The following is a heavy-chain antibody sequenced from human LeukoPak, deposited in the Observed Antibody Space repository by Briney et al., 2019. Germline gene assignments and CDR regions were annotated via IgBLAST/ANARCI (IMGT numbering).Heavy chain of an antibody. CDR3: AKFPPGIAVAGDY. Sequence: GGSLRLSCAASGFTFSSYGMHWVRQAPGKGLEWVAFIRYDGSNKYYADSVKGRFTISRDNSKNTLYLQMNSLRAEDTAVYYCAKFPPGIAVAGDYWGQGTLVTVSS. CDR1: GFTFSSYG. V-gene: IGHV3-30*02. CDR2: IRYDGSNK. D-gene: IGHD6-19*01. J-gene: IGHJ4*02.